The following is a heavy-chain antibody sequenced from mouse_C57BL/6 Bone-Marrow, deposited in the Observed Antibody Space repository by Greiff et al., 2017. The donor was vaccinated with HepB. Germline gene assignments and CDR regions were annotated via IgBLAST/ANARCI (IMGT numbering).Heavy chain of an antibody. Sequence: QVHVKQSGAELARPGASVKLSCKASGYTFTSYGISWVKQRTGQGLEWIGEIYPRSGNTYYNEKFKGKATLTADKSSSTAYMELRSLTSEDSAVYFCARREGCLRFFFAYWGQGTLVTVSA. CDR2: IYPRSGNT. CDR1: GYTFTSYG. V-gene: IGHV1-81*01. J-gene: IGHJ3*01. CDR3: ARREGCLRFFFAY. D-gene: IGHD1-1*01.